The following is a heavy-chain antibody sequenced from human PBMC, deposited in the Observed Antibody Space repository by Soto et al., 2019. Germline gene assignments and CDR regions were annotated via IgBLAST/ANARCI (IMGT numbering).Heavy chain of an antibody. Sequence: PVGSLRLSCAASGFTFSSYAMSWVRQAPGKGLEWVSAISGSGGSTYYADSVKGRFTISRDNSKNTLYLQMNSLRAEDTAVYYCAKQGAAAVAGTVNVYWGQGTLVTVSS. V-gene: IGHV3-23*01. D-gene: IGHD6-19*01. CDR1: GFTFSSYA. CDR2: ISGSGGST. J-gene: IGHJ4*02. CDR3: AKQGAAAVAGTVNVY.